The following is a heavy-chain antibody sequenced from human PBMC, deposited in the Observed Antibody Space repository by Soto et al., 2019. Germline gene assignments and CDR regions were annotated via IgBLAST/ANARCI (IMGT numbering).Heavy chain of an antibody. CDR1: GFTFSSYG. CDR2: IWYDGSNK. D-gene: IGHD6-13*01. CDR3: ARKDSSSWPTCDY. J-gene: IGHJ4*02. Sequence: PGGSLRLSCAASGFTFSSYGMHWVRQAPGKGLEWVAVIWYDGSNKYYADSVKGRFTISRDNSKNTLYLQMNSLRAEDTAVYYCARKDSSSWPTCDYWGQGTLVTVSS. V-gene: IGHV3-33*01.